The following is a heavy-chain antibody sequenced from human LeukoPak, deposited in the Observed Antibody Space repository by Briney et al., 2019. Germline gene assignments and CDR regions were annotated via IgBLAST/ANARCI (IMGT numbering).Heavy chain of an antibody. D-gene: IGHD6-13*01. CDR2: MNPNSGNT. V-gene: IGHV1-8*01. CDR1: GYTFTSYD. J-gene: IGHJ6*03. Sequence: ASVKVSCKASGYTFTSYDINWVRQATGQGLEWMGWMNPNSGNTGYAQKFQGRLTMTRNTSISTAYMELSSLRSEDTAVYYCARGRSGREYSSSFYYMDVWGKGTTVTVSS. CDR3: ARGRSGREYSSSFYYMDV.